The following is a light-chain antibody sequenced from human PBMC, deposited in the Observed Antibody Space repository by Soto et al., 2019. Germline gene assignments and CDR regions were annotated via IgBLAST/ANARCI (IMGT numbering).Light chain of an antibody. Sequence: LQMTQSPSTLSASVGDRVTIPCRASQSISGWLAWYQQKPGKAPKLLIYTSSSLQSAVPSRFSGSGSGTEFTLTISSLQPDYLATYYCQQYNNYPSSFGQGTKLEIK. V-gene: IGKV1-5*03. CDR1: QSISGW. CDR2: TSS. CDR3: QQYNNYPSS. J-gene: IGKJ2*01.